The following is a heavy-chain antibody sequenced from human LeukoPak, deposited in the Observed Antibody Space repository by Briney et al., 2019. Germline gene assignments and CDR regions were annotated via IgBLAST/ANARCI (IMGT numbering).Heavy chain of an antibody. J-gene: IGHJ6*03. CDR1: GGSISSGSYY. Sequence: SETLSLTCTVSGGSISSGSYYWSWIRQPAGKGLEWIGRIYTSGSTNYNPSLRSRVTISVDTSKNQFSLKLSSVTAADTAVYYCAREFRQLLTRYYYYYMDVWGKGTTVTVSS. V-gene: IGHV4-61*02. CDR3: AREFRQLLTRYYYYYMDV. CDR2: IYTSGST. D-gene: IGHD2-2*01.